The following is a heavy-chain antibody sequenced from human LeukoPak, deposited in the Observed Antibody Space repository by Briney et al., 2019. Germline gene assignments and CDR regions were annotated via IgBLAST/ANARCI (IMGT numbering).Heavy chain of an antibody. CDR2: ISSSGSTI. CDR3: ARVVGYYYGMDV. V-gene: IGHV3-48*03. Sequence: PGGSLRLSCAASGFTFSSYEMNWVRQAPGKGLEWVSYISSSGSTIHYADSVKGRFTISRDNAKNSLYLQMNSLRAEDTAVYYCARVVGYYYGMDVWGQGTTVTVSS. D-gene: IGHD2-21*01. J-gene: IGHJ6*02. CDR1: GFTFSSYE.